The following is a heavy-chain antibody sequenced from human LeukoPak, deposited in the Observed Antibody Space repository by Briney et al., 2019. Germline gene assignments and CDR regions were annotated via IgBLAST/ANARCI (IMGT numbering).Heavy chain of an antibody. CDR2: ISGSGGST. J-gene: IGHJ4*02. V-gene: IGHV3-23*01. Sequence: GRSLRLSCAASGFTFSSYGMHWVRQAPGKGLEWVSAISGSGGSTYYADSVKGRFTISRDNSKNTLYLQMNSLRAEDTAVYYCAKAGYFDWLLELHYWGQGTLVTVSS. D-gene: IGHD3-9*01. CDR3: AKAGYFDWLLELHY. CDR1: GFTFSSYG.